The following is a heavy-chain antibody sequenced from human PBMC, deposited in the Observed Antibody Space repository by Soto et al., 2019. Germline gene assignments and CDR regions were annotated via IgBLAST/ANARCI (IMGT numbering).Heavy chain of an antibody. Sequence: PGGSLRLSCAASGFTFSSYSMNWVRQAPGKGLEWVSSISSSSSYIYYADPVKGRFTISRDNAKNSLYLQMNSLRAEDTAVYYCARDKYDCWSGHHNWFDPWGQGTLVTVSS. D-gene: IGHD3-3*01. J-gene: IGHJ5*02. CDR1: GFTFSSYS. CDR3: ARDKYDCWSGHHNWFDP. V-gene: IGHV3-21*01. CDR2: ISSSSSYI.